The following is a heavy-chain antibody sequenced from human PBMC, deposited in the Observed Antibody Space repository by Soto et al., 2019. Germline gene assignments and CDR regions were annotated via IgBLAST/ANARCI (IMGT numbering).Heavy chain of an antibody. CDR1: GGSISSGGYY. D-gene: IGHD2-15*01. V-gene: IGHV4-31*03. J-gene: IGHJ4*02. Sequence: QVQLQESGPGLVKPSQTLSLTCTVSGGSISSGGYYWSWIRQHPGKGLEWIGYIYYSGSTYYNPSLKSRVTISVDTSKNQFSLQLSSVTAADPAVYYCARCGWWYYFDYWGQETLVTVSS. CDR2: IYYSGST. CDR3: ARCGWWYYFDY.